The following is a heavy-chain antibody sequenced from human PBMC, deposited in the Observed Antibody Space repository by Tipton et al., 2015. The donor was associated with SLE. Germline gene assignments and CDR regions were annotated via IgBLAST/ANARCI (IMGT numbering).Heavy chain of an antibody. CDR3: ARGGVLEWFSFDY. J-gene: IGHJ4*02. D-gene: IGHD3-3*01. Sequence: TLSLTCTVSGGSISSSSYYWGWIRQPPGKGLEWIGSIYHSGSTYYNPSLKSRVTISVDTSKNQFSLKLSSVTAADTAVYYCARGGVLEWFSFDYWGQGTLVTVSS. CDR2: IYHSGST. CDR1: GGSISSSSYY. V-gene: IGHV4-39*07.